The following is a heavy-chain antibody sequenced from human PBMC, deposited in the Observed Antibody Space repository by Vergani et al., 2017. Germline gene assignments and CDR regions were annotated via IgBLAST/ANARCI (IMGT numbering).Heavy chain of an antibody. J-gene: IGHJ4*02. CDR2: IYYSGST. CDR1: GGSIRSSSYY. CDR3: ARRTTMVRGVLEIARYYFDY. D-gene: IGHD3-10*01. V-gene: IGHV4-39*01. Sequence: QLQLQESGPGLVKPSETLSLTCTVSGGSIRSSSYYWGWIRQPPGKGLEWIGSIYYSGSTYYNPSLKSLVPISVDTSKNQFSLKLSSVTAANTAVYYCARRTTMVRGVLEIARYYFDYWGQGTLVTVSS.